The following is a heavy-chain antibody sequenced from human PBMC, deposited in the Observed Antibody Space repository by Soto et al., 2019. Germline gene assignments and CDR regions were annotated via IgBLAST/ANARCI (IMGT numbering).Heavy chain of an antibody. CDR3: AKLRLGSYRMDV. V-gene: IGHV3-23*01. D-gene: IGHD6-19*01. Sequence: PGGSLRLSCAASGFTFSSYAMTWVRQAPGKGLDWVSGISGSGGTTWYADSVKGRFTISRDNSKNSLYLQMNSLRAEDTAVYYCAKLRLGSYRMDVWGQGTTVTVSS. CDR2: ISGSGGTT. J-gene: IGHJ6*02. CDR1: GFTFSSYA.